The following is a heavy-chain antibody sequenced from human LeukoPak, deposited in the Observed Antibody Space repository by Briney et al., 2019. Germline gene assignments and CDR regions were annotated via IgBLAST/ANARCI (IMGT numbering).Heavy chain of an antibody. Sequence: SETLSLTCTVSGGSISSGSYYWSWIRQPAGKGLEWIGRIYTSGSTNYNPSLKSRVTISVDTSKNQFSLKLSSVTAADTAVYYCARVAIWQGMDVWGKGTTVTVSS. CDR3: ARVAIWQGMDV. J-gene: IGHJ6*03. CDR2: IYTSGST. V-gene: IGHV4-61*02. CDR1: GGSISSGSYY. D-gene: IGHD3-16*01.